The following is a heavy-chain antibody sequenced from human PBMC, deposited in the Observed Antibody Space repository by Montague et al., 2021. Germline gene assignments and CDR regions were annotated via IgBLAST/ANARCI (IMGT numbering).Heavy chain of an antibody. CDR2: NYYRGNT. CDR1: GGSISGSPFY. V-gene: IGHV4-39*01. J-gene: IGHJ4*02. D-gene: IGHD3-10*01. Sequence: ETLSLTCTVSGGSISGSPFYWGWIRQSPGKGLEWIGSNYYRGNTYYNPSLKSRVSLSIDTSKNQFSLKMNSVTAADTAVYYCARAGPRTYGGDSLDYWGQGALVTVSS. CDR3: ARAGPRTYGGDSLDY.